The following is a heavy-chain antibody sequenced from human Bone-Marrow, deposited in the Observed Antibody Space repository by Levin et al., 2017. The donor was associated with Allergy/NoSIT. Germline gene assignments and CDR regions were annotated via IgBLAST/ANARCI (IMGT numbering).Heavy chain of an antibody. D-gene: IGHD3-10*01. CDR1: GFIFNNYW. CDR3: AQGVGFGESSVDY. CDR2: IKYDGSQQ. V-gene: IGHV3-7*02. Sequence: PGGSLRLSCTASGFIFNNYWMSWVRQVPGKGLEWVANIKYDGSQQYYVDSVKGRFTISRDNAKNSLYLEMNSLRAEDTAVYYCAQGVGFGESSVDYWGQGALVTVSS. J-gene: IGHJ4*02.